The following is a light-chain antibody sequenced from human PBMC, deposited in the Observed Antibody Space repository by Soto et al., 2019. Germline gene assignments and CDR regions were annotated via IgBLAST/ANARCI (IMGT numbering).Light chain of an antibody. Sequence: NVLTQSPAILSLSPGDRATLSCRASQSIGSYLAWYQQKPGQAPRLLIYDASNRATGIPARFSGSGSETELTLTIDSLEPEDSAVHYCQQRNFCPLTFRTRTQVDI. V-gene: IGKV3-11*01. CDR1: QSIGSY. J-gene: IGKJ3*01. CDR3: QQRNFCPLT. CDR2: DAS.